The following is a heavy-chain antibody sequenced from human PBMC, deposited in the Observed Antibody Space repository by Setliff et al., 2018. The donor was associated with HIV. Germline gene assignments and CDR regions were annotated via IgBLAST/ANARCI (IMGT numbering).Heavy chain of an antibody. CDR2: IYYSGSA. J-gene: IGHJ3*02. V-gene: IGHV4-59*08. CDR1: GGSISSHY. CDR3: ARLLQGGNYAFDI. D-gene: IGHD2-21*02. Sequence: PSETLSLTCTVSGGSISSHYWSWIRQPPGKGLEWIGYIYYSGSANYNPSLKRRGSISVDTSKMQVSLKLRSVTAADTAMYYCARLLQGGNYAFDIWGQGTMVTVSS.